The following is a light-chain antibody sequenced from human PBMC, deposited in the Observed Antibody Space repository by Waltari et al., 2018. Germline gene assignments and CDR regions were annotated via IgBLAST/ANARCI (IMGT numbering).Light chain of an antibody. CDR2: DAS. V-gene: IGKV3-11*01. CDR1: QSVSSY. Sequence: EIVMTQSPATLTLSPGERATLSCSASQSVSSYVACYPQKPGQAPRLLIYDASNSATGIPARCSGRGSGTDFTLSISRLEPQDFAVSYCQQRTNRPFPFCGGTKVEF. J-gene: IGKJ4*01. CDR3: QQRTNRPFP.